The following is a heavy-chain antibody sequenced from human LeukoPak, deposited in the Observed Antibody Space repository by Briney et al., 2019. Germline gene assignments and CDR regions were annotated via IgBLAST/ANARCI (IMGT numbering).Heavy chain of an antibody. CDR3: ARGPKGSGWFLNY. CDR2: INHSGSS. Sequence: PSETLSLTCAVYGGSFGGYYWSWVRQPPGKGLEWIGEINHSGSSNYNPSLKSRVTISGDTSKNQFSLNLSSVTAADTAVYYCARGPKGSGWFLNYWSQGTLVTVSS. J-gene: IGHJ4*02. D-gene: IGHD6-19*01. CDR1: GGSFGGYY. V-gene: IGHV4-34*01.